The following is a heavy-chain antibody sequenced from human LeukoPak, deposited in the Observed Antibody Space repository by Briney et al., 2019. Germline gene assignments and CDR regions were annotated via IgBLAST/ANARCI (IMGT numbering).Heavy chain of an antibody. CDR2: ISVSGGNT. D-gene: IGHD6-19*01. Sequence: GGSLRLSCAASGFTFSSYSMNWVRQAPGKGLEWVSDISVSGGNTYYADSVKGRFTISRDNSKNTLYLQMNSLRAEDTAVYCCAKYSVAGSGRYMDVWGKGTTVTVSS. CDR1: GFTFSSYS. V-gene: IGHV3-23*01. J-gene: IGHJ6*03. CDR3: AKYSVAGSGRYMDV.